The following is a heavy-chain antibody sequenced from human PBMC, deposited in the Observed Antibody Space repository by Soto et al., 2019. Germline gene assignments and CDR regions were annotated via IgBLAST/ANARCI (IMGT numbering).Heavy chain of an antibody. CDR3: AQPAYDILTGYYTWVDY. CDR1: GFTFSSYA. CDR2: ISGSGGST. V-gene: IGHV3-23*01. D-gene: IGHD3-9*01. Sequence: GGSLRLSCAASGFTFSSYAMSWVRQAPGKGLEWVSAISGSGGSTYYADSVKGRFTISRDNSKNTLYLQMNSLRAEDTAVYYCAQPAYDILTGYYTWVDYWGQGTLVTVSS. J-gene: IGHJ4*02.